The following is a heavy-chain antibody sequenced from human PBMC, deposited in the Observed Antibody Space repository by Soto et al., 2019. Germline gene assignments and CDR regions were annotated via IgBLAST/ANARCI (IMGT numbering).Heavy chain of an antibody. CDR2: IKQDGSET. CDR1: GFTFSNYW. D-gene: IGHD3-10*01. Sequence: GGSPRLSCAASGFTFSNYWMAWVRQAPGKGLEWVANIKQDGSETNFVDSVKGRFTISRDNAKNSLHLQMNSLRAEDTAVYYCARALVHGGDFWGQGTLVTVSS. V-gene: IGHV3-7*01. CDR3: ARALVHGGDF. J-gene: IGHJ4*02.